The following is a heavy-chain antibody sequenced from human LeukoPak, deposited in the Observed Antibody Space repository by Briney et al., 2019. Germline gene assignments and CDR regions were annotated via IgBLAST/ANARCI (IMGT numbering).Heavy chain of an antibody. J-gene: IGHJ3*01. CDR2: ISSDSNTI. V-gene: IGHV3-48*01. D-gene: IGHD1-14*01. CDR3: ARGNPNRNALDL. Sequence: GGSLRLSCAASGFTFSTYSMNWVRQAPGKGLEWLSYISSDSNTIYYADSVKGRFTISRDNTENSLYLQMSSLRAEDTAVYYCARGNPNRNALDLWGQGTMVTISS. CDR1: GFTFSTYS.